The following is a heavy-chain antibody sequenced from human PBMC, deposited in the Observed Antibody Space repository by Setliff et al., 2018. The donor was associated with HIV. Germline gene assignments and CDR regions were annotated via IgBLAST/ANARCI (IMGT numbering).Heavy chain of an antibody. J-gene: IGHJ6*02. CDR1: GYTFINYG. Sequence: ASVKVSCKTSGYTFINYGITWVRQDPGQGLEWMGWISPYNDYTNYEQSLQGRVRMTTDTSTRTAYMDLRSLRSNDTAVYYCARGGYYAGSGMNYHYYGLEVWGQGTTVTVSS. CDR2: ISPYNDYT. D-gene: IGHD3-10*01. V-gene: IGHV1-18*04. CDR3: ARGGYYAGSGMNYHYYGLEV.